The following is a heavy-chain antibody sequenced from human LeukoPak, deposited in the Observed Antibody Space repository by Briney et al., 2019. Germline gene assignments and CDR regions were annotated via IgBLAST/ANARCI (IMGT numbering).Heavy chain of an antibody. V-gene: IGHV4-61*02. CDR1: GDSVSSGTYY. Sequence: SETLSLTCIVSGDSVSSGTYYWTWLRQPAGKGLEWIGRIHTSGNTNYSPSLKSRVTISRDTSKNQFSLRLSSVTAADTAVYYCVRDWNGDYFDYWGQGTLVTVSS. D-gene: IGHD1-1*01. CDR3: VRDWNGDYFDY. CDR2: IHTSGNT. J-gene: IGHJ4*02.